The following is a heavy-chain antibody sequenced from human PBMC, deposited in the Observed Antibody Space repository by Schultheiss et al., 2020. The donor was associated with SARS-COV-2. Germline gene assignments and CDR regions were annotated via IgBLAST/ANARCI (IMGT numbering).Heavy chain of an antibody. CDR3: AKMGSYSTTYYFDY. J-gene: IGHJ4*02. CDR2: IYSGGST. D-gene: IGHD1-26*01. CDR1: GFTFSSYA. Sequence: GGSLRLSCAASGFTFSSYAMSWVRQAPGKGLEWVSVIYSGGSTYYADSVKGRFTISRDNAKNTLYLQMNSLRAEDTAVYYCAKMGSYSTTYYFDYWGQGTLVTVSS. V-gene: IGHV3-23*03.